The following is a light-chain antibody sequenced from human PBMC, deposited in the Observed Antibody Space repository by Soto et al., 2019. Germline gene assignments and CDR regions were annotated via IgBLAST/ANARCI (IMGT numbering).Light chain of an antibody. V-gene: IGLV2-14*01. Sequence: QSVLTPPASVSGSPGKSITISCTGTSSDVGGYNSVSWYQQHPGKAPKLMIYAVGNRASGVSNLCSGSKSGNTATLTISGLQAEDEADYYCCSYTVSGTYVVGTGTKVHRP. J-gene: IGLJ1*01. CDR3: CSYTVSGTYV. CDR1: SSDVGGYNS. CDR2: AVG.